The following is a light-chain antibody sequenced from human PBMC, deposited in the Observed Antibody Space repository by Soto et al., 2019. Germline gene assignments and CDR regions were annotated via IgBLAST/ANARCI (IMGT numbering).Light chain of an antibody. CDR1: ALSEQS. CDR3: QSADFSGTSV. Sequence: SYELAQPPSVSVSPGQTARNTCSGDALSEQSAYWYQQKSGQAPVLVISKDRERPSGIPERFSAYSSGTRVTLTISGVQAEDEVVYFCQSADFSGTSVFGTGTKLTVL. CDR2: KDR. V-gene: IGLV3-25*01. J-gene: IGLJ1*01.